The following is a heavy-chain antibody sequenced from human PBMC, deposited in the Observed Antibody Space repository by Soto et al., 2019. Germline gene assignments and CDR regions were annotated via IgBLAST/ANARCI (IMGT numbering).Heavy chain of an antibody. V-gene: IGHV3-53*01. CDR3: ARGPTRYSSGWYDLWYFDL. D-gene: IGHD6-19*01. CDR2: IYSGGST. J-gene: IGHJ2*01. CDR1: GFTVSSNY. Sequence: GGSLRLSCAASGFTVSSNYMSWVRQAPGKGLEWVSVIYSGGSTYYADSVKGRSTISRDKSKNTRYLQMNSLRAEDTAVYYCARGPTRYSSGWYDLWYFDLWGRGTLVTVSS.